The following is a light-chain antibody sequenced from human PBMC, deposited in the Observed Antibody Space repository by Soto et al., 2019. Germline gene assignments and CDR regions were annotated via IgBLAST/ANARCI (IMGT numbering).Light chain of an antibody. J-gene: IGKJ1*01. CDR3: MQALQTPLT. CDR2: LAS. Sequence: DIVMTQSPLSLPVTPGEPASISCRSSQSLLHSSGYNYLDWYLQKPGQSPQLLISLASNRASGVPERFSGSGSGTDFTLKISRVEPEDVGVYYCMQALQTPLTFGQGTKVEIK. V-gene: IGKV2-28*01. CDR1: QSLLHSSGYNY.